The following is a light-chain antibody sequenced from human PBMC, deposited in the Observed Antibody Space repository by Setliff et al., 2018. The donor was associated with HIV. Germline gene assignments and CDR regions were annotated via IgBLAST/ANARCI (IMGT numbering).Light chain of an antibody. Sequence: QSVLTQPASVSGSPGQSITISCTGSTSDVGSYNFVSWYQQYPDKAPNLIIYEVDKRPSGISDRFSASKSGITASLTISGLQAEDEADYYCCSYAPTSPYVFGCGTKVT. J-gene: IGLJ1*01. CDR2: EVD. CDR1: TSDVGSYNF. CDR3: CSYAPTSPYV. V-gene: IGLV2-23*02.